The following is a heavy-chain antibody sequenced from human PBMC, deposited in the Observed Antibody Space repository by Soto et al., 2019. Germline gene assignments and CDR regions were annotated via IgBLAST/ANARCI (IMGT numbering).Heavy chain of an antibody. CDR2: TNSDGSST. J-gene: IGHJ4*02. CDR1: GFTFSNHW. CDR3: ATHPYSSGWYC. D-gene: IGHD6-13*01. Sequence: GGSLRLSCGASGFTFSNHWMHWVRQTPGKGLVWVSRTNSDGSSTSYADSVKGRFTISRDNGKNTLYLQMNSLRAEDTAVYYCATHPYSSGWYCWGQGTLVTVSS. V-gene: IGHV3-74*01.